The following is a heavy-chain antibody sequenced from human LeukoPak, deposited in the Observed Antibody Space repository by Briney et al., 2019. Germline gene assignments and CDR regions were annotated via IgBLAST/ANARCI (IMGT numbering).Heavy chain of an antibody. CDR2: IYTSGST. CDR1: GGSIISGSYY. D-gene: IGHD6-19*01. CDR3: ARVGGQWLPHFDY. Sequence: SQTLSLTCTVSGGSIISGSYYWSCIRQPAGKGLEWIGRIYTSGSTNYNPSLKSRVTISVDKSKNQFSLKLSSVTAADTAVYYCARVGGQWLPHFDYWGQGTLVTVSS. V-gene: IGHV4-61*02. J-gene: IGHJ4*02.